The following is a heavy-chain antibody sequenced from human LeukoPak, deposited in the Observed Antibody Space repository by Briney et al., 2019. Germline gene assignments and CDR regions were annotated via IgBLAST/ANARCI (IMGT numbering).Heavy chain of an antibody. CDR1: GGSIRSTSYY. CDR3: ARAMNYDSSGVDI. V-gene: IGHV4-39*07. D-gene: IGHD3-22*01. J-gene: IGHJ3*02. Sequence: SETLSLTCTVSGGSIRSTSYYWGWIRQPPGKGLEWIGSIYYSGITYYHPSLKSRVTISVDTSKNQFSLRLSSVTAADTAVYYCARAMNYDSSGVDIWGLGTMVTVSS. CDR2: IYYSGIT.